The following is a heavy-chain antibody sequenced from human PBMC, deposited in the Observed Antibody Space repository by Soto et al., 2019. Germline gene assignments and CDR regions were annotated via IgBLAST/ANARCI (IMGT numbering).Heavy chain of an antibody. CDR1: GFTLRSYD. J-gene: IGHJ6*02. CDR3: TRKTPPTGMEV. CDR2: IGSGGDT. Sequence: EVQLVESGGGLVQPGGSLRLSCAASGFTLRSYDIQWVRQATGEGLAWVSGIGSGGDTHYADSVKGRFIISREDGKNSLYLQMNNLRVGDTAVYYCTRKTPPTGMEVWGQGATVTVSS. D-gene: IGHD3-9*01. V-gene: IGHV3-13*01.